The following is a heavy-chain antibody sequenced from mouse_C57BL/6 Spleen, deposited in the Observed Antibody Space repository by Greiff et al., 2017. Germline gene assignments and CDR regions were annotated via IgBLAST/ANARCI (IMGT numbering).Heavy chain of an antibody. Sequence: QVQLQQPGAELVKPGASVKLSCKASGYTFTSYWMHWVKQRPGQGLEWIGMIHPNSGSTNYNETFKSKATLTVDKSASTAYMQLSSLTSEDAAVYYCARGYYLAYWGQGTLVTVSA. CDR2: IHPNSGST. J-gene: IGHJ3*01. D-gene: IGHD1-1*01. CDR1: GYTFTSYW. CDR3: ARGYYLAY. V-gene: IGHV1-64*01.